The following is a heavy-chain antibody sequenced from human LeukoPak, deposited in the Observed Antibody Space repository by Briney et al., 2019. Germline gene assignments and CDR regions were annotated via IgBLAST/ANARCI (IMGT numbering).Heavy chain of an antibody. CDR3: ARVSGYYYDSSGYYSKVDAFDI. D-gene: IGHD3-22*01. CDR1: GYTFTSYG. J-gene: IGHJ3*02. V-gene: IGHV1-18*01. CDR2: ISAYNGNT. Sequence: ASVKVSCKASGYTFTSYGISWVRQAPGQGLEWMGWISAYNGNTNYAQKLQGRVTMTTDTSTSTAYMELRSLRSDDTAVYYCARVSGYYYDSSGYYSKVDAFDIWGQGTMVTVSS.